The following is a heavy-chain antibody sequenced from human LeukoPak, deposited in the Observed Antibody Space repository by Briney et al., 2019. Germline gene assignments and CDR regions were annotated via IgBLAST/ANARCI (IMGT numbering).Heavy chain of an antibody. Sequence: SGGSLRLSCAASGFTFSSYGMHWVRQAPGKGLEWVAFIRYDGSNKYYADSVKGRFTISRDNSKNTLYLQMNSLGAEDTAVYYCATRGYSGYDWGPDYWGQGTLVTVSS. CDR2: IRYDGSNK. CDR1: GFTFSSYG. V-gene: IGHV3-30*02. D-gene: IGHD5-12*01. J-gene: IGHJ4*02. CDR3: ATRGYSGYDWGPDY.